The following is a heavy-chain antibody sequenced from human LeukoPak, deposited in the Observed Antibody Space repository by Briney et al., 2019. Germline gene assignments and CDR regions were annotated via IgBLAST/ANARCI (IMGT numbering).Heavy chain of an antibody. CDR1: VFTFSNYA. J-gene: IGHJ4*02. CDR2: ISGSGGST. CDR3: ASRGYTVATPLDY. Sequence: PGGSLRLSCAAPVFTFSNYAMCSVRFALRQGLVSVSDISGSGGSTYYADSVKGRFTISRDSSKNTLYLQMNRLRAEDTAVYYCASRGYTVATPLDYWGQGTLVTVSS. D-gene: IGHD4-23*01. V-gene: IGHV3-23*01.